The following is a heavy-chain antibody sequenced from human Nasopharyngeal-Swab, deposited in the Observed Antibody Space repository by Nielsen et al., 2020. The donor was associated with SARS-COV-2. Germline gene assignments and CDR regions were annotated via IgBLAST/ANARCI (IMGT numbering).Heavy chain of an antibody. CDR3: AREMAVAGTSSPNWFDP. CDR1: GESFSGHY. J-gene: IGHJ5*02. CDR2: ISHSGST. Sequence: SETLSLTCAVYGESFSGHYWTWIRQPPGKGLEWIGEISHSGSTTYNSSLKSRLAMSVDTSKNQFSLKLSSVTAADTAVYYCAREMAVAGTSSPNWFDPWGQGTLVTVSS. D-gene: IGHD6-19*01. V-gene: IGHV4-34*01.